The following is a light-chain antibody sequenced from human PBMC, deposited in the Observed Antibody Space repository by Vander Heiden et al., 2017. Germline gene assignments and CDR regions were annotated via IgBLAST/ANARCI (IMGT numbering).Light chain of an antibody. CDR2: DNN. Sequence: QSVLTQPPSVSAAPGQQVTISCSGSSSNIGNNYVSWYQQFPGTAPKLLIYDNNKRPSGIPDRFSGSKSGTSATLGITGLQTGDEADYYCGTWDTSLSAVVFGGGTKLTVL. V-gene: IGLV1-51*01. CDR3: GTWDTSLSAVV. J-gene: IGLJ2*01. CDR1: SSNIGNNY.